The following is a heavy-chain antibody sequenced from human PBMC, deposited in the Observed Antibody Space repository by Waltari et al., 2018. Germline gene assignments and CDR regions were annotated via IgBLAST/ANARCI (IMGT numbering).Heavy chain of an antibody. D-gene: IGHD6-25*01. Sequence: QVQLQESGPGLVKPSETLSLTCAVSGYSLSSGYYWGWIRQPPGKGLEWIGSIYHSGRTYYNPSLKSRVTISVDTSKNQFSLKLSSVTAADTAVYYCASTESSSAFDYWGQGTLVTVSS. CDR1: GYSLSSGYY. J-gene: IGHJ4*02. CDR3: ASTESSSAFDY. V-gene: IGHV4-38-2*01. CDR2: IYHSGRT.